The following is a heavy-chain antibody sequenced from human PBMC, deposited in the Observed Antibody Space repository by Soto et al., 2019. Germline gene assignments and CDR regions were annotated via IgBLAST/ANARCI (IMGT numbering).Heavy chain of an antibody. D-gene: IGHD1-26*01. V-gene: IGHV4-39*01. CDR1: GFSLSTSGVG. J-gene: IGHJ4*02. CDR3: VKRSLLMAPT. CDR2: IDNGGNT. Sequence: SGPTLVNPTQTLTLTCTFSGFSLSTSGVGVGWIRQPPGKGLEWIGSIDNGGNTHYNAPLKSRVIISADTSKNQFSLSLNSVTAADTDVYYCVKRSLLMAPTWGQGIQVTVS.